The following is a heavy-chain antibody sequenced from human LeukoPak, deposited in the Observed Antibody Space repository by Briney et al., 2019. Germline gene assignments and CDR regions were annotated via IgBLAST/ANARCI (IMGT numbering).Heavy chain of an antibody. Sequence: SETLSPTCAVYGGPFSGYYWSWIREPPGKGLEWIGEINHSGSTNYNPSLKSRVTISVDTSKNQFSLKLSSVTAADTAVYYCARTPLGGSGSPDYWGQGTLVTVSS. D-gene: IGHD3-10*01. J-gene: IGHJ4*02. CDR3: ARTPLGGSGSPDY. V-gene: IGHV4-34*01. CDR2: INHSGST. CDR1: GGPFSGYY.